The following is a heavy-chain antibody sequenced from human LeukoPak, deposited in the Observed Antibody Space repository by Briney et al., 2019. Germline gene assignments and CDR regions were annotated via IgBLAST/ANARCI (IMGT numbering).Heavy chain of an antibody. CDR3: ATEGVQLERYRGGNWFDP. CDR1: GYTLTELS. J-gene: IGHJ5*02. Sequence: ASVKVSCKVSGYTLTELSMHWVRQAPGKGLEWMGGFDPEDGETIYAQKFQGRVTMTEDTSTDTAYMELSSLRSEDTAVYYCATEGVQLERYRGGNWFDPWGQGTLVTVSS. V-gene: IGHV1-24*01. CDR2: FDPEDGET. D-gene: IGHD1-1*01.